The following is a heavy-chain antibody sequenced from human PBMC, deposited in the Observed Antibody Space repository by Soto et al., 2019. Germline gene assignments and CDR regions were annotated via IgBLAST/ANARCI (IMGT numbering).Heavy chain of an antibody. Sequence: QAQLVESGGGVVQPGTSLRLSCASSGFTFSTYGMHWVRQAPGKGLEWVAAISDDGSKKYYADYAKGRFTISRDNSKNTLFLQMSSLRAGDTALYYCAPGVSGWKFDYWGQGTLVTVSS. CDR1: GFTFSTYG. V-gene: IGHV3-30*03. CDR2: ISDDGSKK. CDR3: APGVSGWKFDY. J-gene: IGHJ4*02. D-gene: IGHD6-19*01.